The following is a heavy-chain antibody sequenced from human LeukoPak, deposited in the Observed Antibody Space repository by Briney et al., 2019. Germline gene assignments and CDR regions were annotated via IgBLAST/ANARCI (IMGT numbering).Heavy chain of an antibody. Sequence: GASVKLSCKASGYTFTSYYMHWVRQPPAPGLEWMGIINTSGGSTSYAQKFQGRVTMTRDPSTSTVYMGLSSLRSEDTAVYYCASDADTAMGVQESNYFDYWGQGTLVTVSS. CDR3: ASDADTAMGVQESNYFDY. J-gene: IGHJ4*02. V-gene: IGHV1-46*01. D-gene: IGHD5-18*01. CDR2: INTSGGST. CDR1: GYTFTSYY.